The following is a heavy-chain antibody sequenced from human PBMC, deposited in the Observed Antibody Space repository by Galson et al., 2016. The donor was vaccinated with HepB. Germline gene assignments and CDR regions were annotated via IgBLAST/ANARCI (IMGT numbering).Heavy chain of an antibody. J-gene: IGHJ3*02. D-gene: IGHD3-9*01. CDR2: ISGGGGNT. CDR1: GFTFSSYA. V-gene: IGHV3-23*01. Sequence: SLRLSCAASGFTFSSYAMSWVRQAPGKGLEWVSTISGGGGNTDYADSVKGRFTIYRDNSKNTLYLQMNSLRAEDTAVYYCAKDRSPYYDIVTGYFPDNDAFDIWGQGTMVTVSS. CDR3: AKDRSPYYDIVTGYFPDNDAFDI.